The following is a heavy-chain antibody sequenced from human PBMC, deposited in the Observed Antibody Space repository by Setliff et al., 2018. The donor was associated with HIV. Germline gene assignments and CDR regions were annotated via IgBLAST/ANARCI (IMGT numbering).Heavy chain of an antibody. D-gene: IGHD2-15*01. CDR1: GGSISSYY. CDR3: ARADCSGGSCYSPGY. J-gene: IGHJ4*02. V-gene: IGHV4-59*01. CDR2: IYDRGGT. Sequence: PSETLSLTCTVSGGSISSYYWSWIRQPPEKGLEWIGYIYDRGGTNYNPSLKSRVTIPLDTSKNQFSLKLNSVTAADTAVYYCARADCSGGSCYSPGYWGQGTLVTVSS.